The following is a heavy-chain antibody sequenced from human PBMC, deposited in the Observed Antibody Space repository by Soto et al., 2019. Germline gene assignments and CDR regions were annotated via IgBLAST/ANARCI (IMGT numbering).Heavy chain of an antibody. CDR2: ISYDGSNK. D-gene: IGHD2-21*02. CDR1: GFTFSSYA. J-gene: IGHJ4*02. V-gene: IGHV3-30-3*01. Sequence: GGSLRLSCAASGFTFSSYAMHWVRQAPGKGLEWVAVISYDGSNKYYADSVKGRFTISRDNSKNTLYLQMNSLRAEDTAVYYCATLVVVTAIPAFDYWGQGTLVTV. CDR3: ATLVVVTAIPAFDY.